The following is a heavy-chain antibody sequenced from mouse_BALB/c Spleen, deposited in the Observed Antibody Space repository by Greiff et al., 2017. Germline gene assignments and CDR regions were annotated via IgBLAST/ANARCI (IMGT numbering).Heavy chain of an antibody. V-gene: IGHV5-4*02. CDR3: ARTLLYAMDY. CDR1: GFTFSDYY. J-gene: IGHJ4*01. D-gene: IGHD2-10*01. Sequence: EVHLVESGGGLVKPGGSLKLSCAASGFTFSDYYMYWVRQTPEKRLEWVATISDGGSYTYYPDSVKGRFTISRDNAKNNLYLQMSSLKSEDTAMYYCARTLLYAMDYWGQGTSVTVSS. CDR2: ISDGGSYT.